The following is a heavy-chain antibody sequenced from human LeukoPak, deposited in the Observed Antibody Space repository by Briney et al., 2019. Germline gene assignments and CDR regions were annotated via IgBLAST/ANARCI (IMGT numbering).Heavy chain of an antibody. Sequence: PLETLSLTSTVSGDPISSYFWCWMREPARKGRGWIGHIYTSGTTNYNSSLKSRLTMSVDTSKNQFSLKLSSVTAADTAVYYCARLGSSGSAQYFQDWGQGTLVTVSS. CDR3: ARLGSSGSAQYFQD. V-gene: IGHV4-4*07. J-gene: IGHJ1*01. CDR1: GDPISSYF. CDR2: IYTSGTT. D-gene: IGHD6-19*01.